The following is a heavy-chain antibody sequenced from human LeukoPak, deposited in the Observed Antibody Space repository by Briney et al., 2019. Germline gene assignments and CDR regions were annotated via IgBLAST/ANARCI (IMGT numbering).Heavy chain of an antibody. J-gene: IGHJ4*02. V-gene: IGHV3-23*01. CDR1: GFTFSDFA. CDR3: TKGVLDRLVDF. Sequence: GGSLRLSCAASGFTFSDFAMGWVRQAPGKGLEWVSVISTSDDTYYADSVKGRFTISRDNSKNTVWLQMHSLRADDTAFYSCTKGVLDRLVDFWGQGTLVTVSS. CDR2: ISTSDDT.